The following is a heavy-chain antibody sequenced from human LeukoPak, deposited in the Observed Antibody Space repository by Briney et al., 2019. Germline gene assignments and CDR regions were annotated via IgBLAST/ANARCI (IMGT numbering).Heavy chain of an antibody. Sequence: PGGSLRLSCAASGFPFTVYPTHWVRQAPGKGLEWVSVSSSDETYKFYADSVKGRFTISRDNSKNTLYLQMNSLRAEDTAMYYCARDTKNWGQGTLVTVSS. CDR2: SSSDETYK. CDR3: ARDTKN. V-gene: IGHV3-30*14. CDR1: GFPFTVYP. D-gene: IGHD1-1*01. J-gene: IGHJ4*02.